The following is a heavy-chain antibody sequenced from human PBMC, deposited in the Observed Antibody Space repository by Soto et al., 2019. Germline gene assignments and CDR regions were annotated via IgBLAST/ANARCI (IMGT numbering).Heavy chain of an antibody. D-gene: IGHD6-19*01. V-gene: IGHV1-8*01. CDR1: GYTFTSYD. Sequence: QVQLVKSGAEVKQPGASVKVSCKASGYTFTSYDINWVRQATGQGLEWMGWMNPNSGNTGYAQKFQGRVTMTRNTSISTAYMELSSLRSEDTAVYYCAISVEWLASFDYWCQGTLVTVS. CDR2: MNPNSGNT. J-gene: IGHJ4*02. CDR3: AISVEWLASFDY.